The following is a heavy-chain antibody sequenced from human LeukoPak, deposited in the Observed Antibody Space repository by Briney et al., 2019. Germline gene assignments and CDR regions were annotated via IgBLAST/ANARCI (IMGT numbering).Heavy chain of an antibody. Sequence: SETLSLTCVVSGYSIRNGDYWGWSRQPPGKGLEWIASMYNSVSIHYNPSLKSRVTILVDTSKNEFSLKMRSVTAADTAVYYCARNSSSGFFDYWGQGTLATVSS. J-gene: IGHJ4*02. D-gene: IGHD6-6*01. CDR3: ARNSSSGFFDY. V-gene: IGHV4-38-2*01. CDR1: GYSIRNGDY. CDR2: MYNSVSI.